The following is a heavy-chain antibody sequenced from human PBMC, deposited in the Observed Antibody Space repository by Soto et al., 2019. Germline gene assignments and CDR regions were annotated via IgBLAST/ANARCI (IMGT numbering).Heavy chain of an antibody. D-gene: IGHD4-17*01. CDR3: ARDYGDYSLDY. Sequence: QVQLVQSGAEVKKPGASVKVSCKASGYTFTGYYLHWVRQAPGQGLEWVGWIIPNSGGTNYAQKLQGWVTMTRDTSISTAYMELSRLKSDDTAVYYCARDYGDYSLDYWGQGTLVTVSS. J-gene: IGHJ4*02. V-gene: IGHV1-2*04. CDR1: GYTFTGYY. CDR2: IIPNSGGT.